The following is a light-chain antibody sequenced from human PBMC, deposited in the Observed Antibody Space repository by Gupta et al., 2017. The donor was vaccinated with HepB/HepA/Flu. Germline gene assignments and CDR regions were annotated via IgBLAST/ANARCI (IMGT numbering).Light chain of an antibody. Sequence: VMTQSPDSLAVSLGERATINCKSSQSVLYSSNNKNYLAWYQQRPGQPPKMIIYWASTRESGVPDRFSGSGAGTDFTLTISSLQAEDVAVYYCQQDNNTPCNFGQGTKLEIK. CDR2: WAS. V-gene: IGKV4-1*01. CDR3: QQDNNTPCN. CDR1: QSVLYSSNNKNY. J-gene: IGKJ2*02.